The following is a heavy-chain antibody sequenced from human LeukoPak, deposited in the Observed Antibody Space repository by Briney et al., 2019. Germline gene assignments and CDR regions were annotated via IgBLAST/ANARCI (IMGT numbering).Heavy chain of an antibody. CDR3: ARLTPRIAATGTLYYYYLDV. J-gene: IGHJ6*03. CDR1: GYTFTGYY. V-gene: IGHV1-2*06. Sequence: KPSASLKVSCKASGYTFTGYYMHWVRQAPGQGLEWMGRINPNSGGTNNAQRFQGRVTMTRDTSISTAYMELSRLRSDDTAVYYCARLTPRIAATGTLYYYYLDVWGKGTTVTVSS. D-gene: IGHD6-13*01. CDR2: INPNSGGT.